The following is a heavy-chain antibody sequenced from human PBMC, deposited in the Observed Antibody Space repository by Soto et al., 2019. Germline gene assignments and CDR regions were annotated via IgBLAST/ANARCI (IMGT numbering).Heavy chain of an antibody. V-gene: IGHV1-18*01. CDR3: ERQLATAFDY. D-gene: IGHD1-1*01. J-gene: IGHJ4*02. CDR2: VSAYNGNT. Sequence: QVQLVQSGADVKKTGSSVKVSCKASGYTFTNYNINWVPQAPGQGLEWMGWVSAYNGNTYYAQKFQGRVTMTTDTSTSTVYMELRSLRSDDTVLYYCERQLATAFDYWGQGTLVTVSS. CDR1: GYTFTNYN.